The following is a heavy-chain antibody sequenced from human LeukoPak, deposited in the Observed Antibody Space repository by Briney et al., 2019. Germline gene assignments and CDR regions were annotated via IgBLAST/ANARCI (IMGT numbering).Heavy chain of an antibody. J-gene: IGHJ3*02. CDR3: TTDIVVMVAAFDAFDI. CDR1: GFTFSNAW. CDR2: IKSKTDGGTT. Sequence: PGGSLRLSCAASGFTFSNAWMSWVRQAPGKGLEWVGRIKSKTDGGTTDYAAPVKGRFTISRDDSKNTLYLQMNSLKTEDTAVYYCTTDIVVMVAAFDAFDIWGQGTMVTVSS. V-gene: IGHV3-15*01. D-gene: IGHD2-15*01.